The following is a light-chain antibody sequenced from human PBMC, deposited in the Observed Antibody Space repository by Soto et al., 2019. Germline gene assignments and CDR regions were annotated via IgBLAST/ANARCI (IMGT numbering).Light chain of an antibody. Sequence: DIQMTQSPSSVSASVGDRVTITCRASQGITNWLAWYQQKPGKAPKLLIYAASGLPSGVPSRFSGSGSGTDFTLIISSLQPEDFATYYCQQANSFPLTFVGGTKVEIK. CDR2: AAS. CDR1: QGITNW. CDR3: QQANSFPLT. J-gene: IGKJ4*01. V-gene: IGKV1-12*01.